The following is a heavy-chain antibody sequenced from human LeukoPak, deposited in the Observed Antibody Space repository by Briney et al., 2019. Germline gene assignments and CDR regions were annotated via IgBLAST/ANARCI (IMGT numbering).Heavy chain of an antibody. CDR2: IIPIFGTA. D-gene: IGHD3-22*01. CDR3: ARVPSYYYDSSGYYDY. V-gene: IGHV1-69*05. J-gene: IGHJ4*02. Sequence: SVKVSCKASGGTFSSYAISWVRQAPGQGLEWMGGIIPIFGTANYAQKFQGRVTITTDESTSTAYMELSSLRSEDTAVYYCARVPSYYYDSSGYYDYWGQGTLVTVSS. CDR1: GGTFSSYA.